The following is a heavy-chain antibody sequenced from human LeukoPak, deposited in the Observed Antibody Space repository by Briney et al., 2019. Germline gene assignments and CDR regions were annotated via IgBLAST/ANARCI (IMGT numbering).Heavy chain of an antibody. CDR2: IYYSGTT. J-gene: IGHJ4*02. CDR3: ARQKELLDY. Sequence: SETLSLTCTVSGGSINSSSYYWGWNRQPPGRGLEWIGSIYYSGTTYYNPSLKSRVTISVDTSKNQFSLKLSSVTAADTAVYYCARQKELLDYWGQGTLVTVSS. CDR1: GGSINSSSYY. V-gene: IGHV4-39*01. D-gene: IGHD1-26*01.